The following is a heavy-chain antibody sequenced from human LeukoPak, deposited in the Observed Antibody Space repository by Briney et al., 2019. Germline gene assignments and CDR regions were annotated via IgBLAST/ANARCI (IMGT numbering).Heavy chain of an antibody. CDR2: ISSSGSSV. CDR3: ASSRRSSPDRPFDY. D-gene: IGHD6-6*01. J-gene: IGHJ4*02. CDR1: GFTFSDYY. V-gene: IGHV3-11*04. Sequence: PGGSLRLSCAGSGFTFSDYYMSWIRQAPGKGLERVSYISSSGSSVYYADSVKGRFTISRDNAKNSLFLQMNSLRAEDTALYYCASSRRSSPDRPFDYWGQGTLVIVSS.